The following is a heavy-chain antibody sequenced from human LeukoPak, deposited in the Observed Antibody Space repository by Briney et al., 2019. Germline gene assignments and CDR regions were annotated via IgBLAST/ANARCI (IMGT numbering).Heavy chain of an antibody. D-gene: IGHD3-22*01. V-gene: IGHV3-30-3*01. CDR1: GFTFSSYA. Sequence: PGGSLRLSCPASGFTFSSYAMHWVRPPPGRGLEWVAVISSDGSNKYYADSVKGRFTISRDNAKNTLYLQMNSLRAEDTAVYYCARDLGDSSGYYYPIFDYWGQGTLVTVSS. CDR3: ARDLGDSSGYYYPIFDY. CDR2: ISSDGSNK. J-gene: IGHJ4*02.